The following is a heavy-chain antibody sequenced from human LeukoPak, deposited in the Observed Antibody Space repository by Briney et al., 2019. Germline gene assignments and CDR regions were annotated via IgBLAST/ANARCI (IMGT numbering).Heavy chain of an antibody. CDR3: ARAFSSTWYAPYYYMDV. D-gene: IGHD6-13*01. Sequence: ASVKVSCKASGYTFVSYYMHWVRQAPGQGLEWMGIINPSGGSTSYAQKFQGRVTMTRDMSSSTVLMELSSLRSEDTAVYYCARAFSSTWYAPYYYMDVWGKGTTVTVSS. CDR1: GYTFVSYY. V-gene: IGHV1-46*01. CDR2: INPSGGST. J-gene: IGHJ6*03.